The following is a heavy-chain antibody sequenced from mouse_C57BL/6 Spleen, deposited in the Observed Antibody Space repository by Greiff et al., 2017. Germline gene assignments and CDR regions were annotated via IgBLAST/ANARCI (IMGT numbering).Heavy chain of an antibody. CDR2: IDPSDSET. D-gene: IGHD2-3*01. CDR3: ARKDGYWYCDV. Sequence: VQLQQPGAELVRPGSSVKLSCKASGYTFTSYWMHWVKQRPIQGLEWIGNIDPSDSETHYNQKFKDKATLTVDKSSSTAYMQLSSLTSEDSAVYYCARKDGYWYCDVWGTGTTVTVSS. V-gene: IGHV1-52*01. J-gene: IGHJ1*03. CDR1: GYTFTSYW.